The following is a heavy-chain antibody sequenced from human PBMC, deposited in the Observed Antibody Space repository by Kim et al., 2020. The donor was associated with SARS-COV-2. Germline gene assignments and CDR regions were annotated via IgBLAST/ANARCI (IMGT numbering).Heavy chain of an antibody. CDR2: VSGSGGTT. CDR1: GFTFSSYV. J-gene: IGHJ4*02. D-gene: IGHD4-17*01. Sequence: GGSLRLSCAGSGFTFSSYVMRWVRQAPGEGLEWVSSVSGSGGTTYYADSVKGRFTISRDNSRDTLYLQMSSLRAEDTAVYYCTTAVGSYFGYWGQGTLVTVSS. CDR3: TTAVGSYFGY. V-gene: IGHV3-23*01.